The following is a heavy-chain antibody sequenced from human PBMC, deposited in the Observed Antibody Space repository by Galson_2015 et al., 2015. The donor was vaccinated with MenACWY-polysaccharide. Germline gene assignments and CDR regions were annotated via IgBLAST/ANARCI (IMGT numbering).Heavy chain of an antibody. D-gene: IGHD1-26*01. CDR1: GGSVSSGSYY. J-gene: IGHJ4*02. V-gene: IGHV4-61*01. CDR2: IYYSGST. CDR3: ARGVMYSGSYLIEYYFDY. Sequence: SETLSLTCTVSGGSVSSGSYYWSWIRQPPGKGLEWIGYIYYSGSTNYNPSLKSRVTLSVDTSKNQFSLKLSSVTAADTAVYYCARGVMYSGSYLIEYYFDYWGQGTLVTVSS.